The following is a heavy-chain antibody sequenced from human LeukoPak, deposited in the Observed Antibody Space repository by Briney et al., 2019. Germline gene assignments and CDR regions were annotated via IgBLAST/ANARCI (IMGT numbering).Heavy chain of an antibody. D-gene: IGHD4-17*01. CDR2: MNPNSGNT. J-gene: IGHJ4*02. CDR3: ARGIGSTTVTTLEYYFDY. V-gene: IGHV1-8*01. Sequence: ASVKVSCKASGYTFTSYDINWVRQATGQGLEWMGWMNPNSGNTGYAQKFQGRVTMTRNISISTAYMELSSLRSEDTAAYYCARGIGSTTVTTLEYYFDYWGQGTLVTVSS. CDR1: GYTFTSYD.